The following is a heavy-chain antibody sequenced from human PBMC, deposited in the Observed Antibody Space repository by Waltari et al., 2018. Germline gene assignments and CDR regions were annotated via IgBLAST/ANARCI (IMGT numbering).Heavy chain of an antibody. Sequence: QVQLVESGGGVVQPGRSLRLSCAASGFTFSSYGMHWVRQAPGKGLEWVAVIWYDGSNKYYADSVKGRFTISRDNSKNTLYLQMNSLRAEDTVVYYCAREGGEDAFDIWGQGTMVTVSS. D-gene: IGHD4-17*01. CDR1: GFTFSSYG. CDR2: IWYDGSNK. V-gene: IGHV3-33*01. CDR3: AREGGEDAFDI. J-gene: IGHJ3*02.